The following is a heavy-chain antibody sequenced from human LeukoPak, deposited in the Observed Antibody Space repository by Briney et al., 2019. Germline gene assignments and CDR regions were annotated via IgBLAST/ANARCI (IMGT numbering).Heavy chain of an antibody. V-gene: IGHV3-30*01. J-gene: IGHJ4*02. CDR2: ISYDGSNK. Sequence: PGGSLRLSCAASGFTFSSYAMHWVRQAPGKGLEWVAVISYDGSNKYYADSVKGRFTISRDNSKNTLYLQMNSLRAEDTAVYYCANRAPFDYWGQGTPVTVSS. CDR1: GFTFSSYA. D-gene: IGHD5-24*01. CDR3: ANRAPFDY.